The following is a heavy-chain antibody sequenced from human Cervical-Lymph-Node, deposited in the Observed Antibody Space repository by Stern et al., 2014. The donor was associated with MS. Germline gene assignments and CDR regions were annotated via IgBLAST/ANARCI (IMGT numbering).Heavy chain of an antibody. CDR2: INSDGSST. CDR1: GFTFSSYW. CDR3: ARDRDYDFWSGSDDVFDI. V-gene: IGHV3-74*01. J-gene: IGHJ3*02. Sequence: EVQLVESGGGLVQPGGSLRLSCAASGFTFSSYWMHWVRQAPGKGLVWVSRINSDGSSTSYADSVKGRFTISRDNAKNTLYLQMNSLRAEDTAVYYCARDRDYDFWSGSDDVFDIWGQGTMVTVSS. D-gene: IGHD3-3*01.